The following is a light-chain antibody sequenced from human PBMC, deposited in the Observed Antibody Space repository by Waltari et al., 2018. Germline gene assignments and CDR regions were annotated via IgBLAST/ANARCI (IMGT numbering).Light chain of an antibody. Sequence: DIQMPQSPSSLSASVGDRGTITCQASHDISNYLNWYQQKPGKAPKLLIYDASNLETGVPSRFSGSGSGTDFSFTISSLQPEDIATYYCQQFDNLVYTFGQGTKLEIK. CDR2: DAS. CDR1: HDISNY. CDR3: QQFDNLVYT. J-gene: IGKJ2*01. V-gene: IGKV1-33*01.